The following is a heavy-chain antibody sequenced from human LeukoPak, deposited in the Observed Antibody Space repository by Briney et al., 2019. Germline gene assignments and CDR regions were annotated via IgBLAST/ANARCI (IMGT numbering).Heavy chain of an antibody. J-gene: IGHJ4*02. Sequence: GRSLRLSCAASGFTFSSYAMSWVRQAPGKGLEWVSAISGSGGSTYYADSVKGRFTISGDNSKNTLYLQMNSLRAEDTAVYYCAKLWRSGYYYFDYWGQGTLVTVSS. D-gene: IGHD3-22*01. CDR1: GFTFSSYA. V-gene: IGHV3-23*01. CDR3: AKLWRSGYYYFDY. CDR2: ISGSGGST.